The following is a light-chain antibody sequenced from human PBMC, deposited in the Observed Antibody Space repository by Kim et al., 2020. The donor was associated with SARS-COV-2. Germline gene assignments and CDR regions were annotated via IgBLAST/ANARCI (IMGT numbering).Light chain of an antibody. CDR3: QQRSNWYS. J-gene: IGKJ2*03. CDR1: QSVSSY. CDR2: DAS. V-gene: IGKV3-11*01. Sequence: LSLSPGVRAPLSCRASQSVSSYLAWYQQKPGQAPRLLIYDASNRATGIPARFSGSGSGTDFTLTISSLEPEDFAVYYCQQRSNWYSFGQGTKLEI.